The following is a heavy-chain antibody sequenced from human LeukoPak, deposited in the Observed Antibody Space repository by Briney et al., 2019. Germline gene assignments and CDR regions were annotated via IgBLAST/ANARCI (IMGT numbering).Heavy chain of an antibody. Sequence: SQALSLTCAVSGGSISSGGYSWSWIRQPPGKGLEWIGYIYHSGSTYYNPSLKSRVTISVDRSKNQFSLKLSSVTAADTAVYYCAARSPYYFDYWGQGTPVTVSS. CDR3: AARSPYYFDY. V-gene: IGHV4-30-2*01. J-gene: IGHJ4*02. CDR2: IYHSGST. D-gene: IGHD1-26*01. CDR1: GGSISSGGYS.